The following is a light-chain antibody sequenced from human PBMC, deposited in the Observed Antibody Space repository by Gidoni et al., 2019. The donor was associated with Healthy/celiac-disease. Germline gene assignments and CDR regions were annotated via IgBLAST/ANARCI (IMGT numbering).Light chain of an antibody. V-gene: IGLV3-21*02. Sequence: SYVLTQPPPVSVAQGQTARITCGGTNIGSKSVHWYQQKPGQAPVLVVYDDSDRPSGIPERFSGSNSGTTATLTISRVEAGDEADYYCQVWDSSSDHVVFGGGTKLTVL. J-gene: IGLJ2*01. CDR2: DDS. CDR1: NIGSKS. CDR3: QVWDSSSDHVV.